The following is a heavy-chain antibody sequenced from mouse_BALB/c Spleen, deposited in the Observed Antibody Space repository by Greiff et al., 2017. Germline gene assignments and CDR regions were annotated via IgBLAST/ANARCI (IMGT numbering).Heavy chain of an antibody. J-gene: IGHJ1*01. Sequence: QVQLQQSGAELARPGASVKMSCKASGYTFTSYTMHWVKQRPGQGLEWIGYINPSTGYTEYNQKFKDKATLTADKSSSTAYMQLSSLTSEDSAVYYCARRGYYGSSDYWYFDVWGAGTTVTVSS. CDR2: INPSTGYT. CDR3: ARRGYYGSSDYWYFDV. V-gene: IGHV1-4*01. D-gene: IGHD1-1*01. CDR1: GYTFTSYT.